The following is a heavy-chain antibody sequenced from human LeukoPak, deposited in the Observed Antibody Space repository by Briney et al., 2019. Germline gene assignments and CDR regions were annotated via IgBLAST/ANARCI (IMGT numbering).Heavy chain of an antibody. Sequence: PSETLSLTCAVYGGSFSGYYWSWIRQPPGKGLEWIGEINHSGSTNYNPSLKSRVTISVDTSKSQFSLKLSSVTAADTAVYYCARGVYYYGSGSYDYWGQGTLVTVSS. CDR3: ARGVYYYGSGSYDY. J-gene: IGHJ4*02. V-gene: IGHV4-34*01. CDR1: GGSFSGYY. D-gene: IGHD3-10*01. CDR2: INHSGST.